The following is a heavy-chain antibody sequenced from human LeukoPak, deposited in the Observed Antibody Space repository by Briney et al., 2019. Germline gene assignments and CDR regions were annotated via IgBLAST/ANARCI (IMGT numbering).Heavy chain of an antibody. V-gene: IGHV1-18*01. Sequence: ASVKVSCKASGYTFTSYGISWVRPAPGQGLEWMGWISAYNGNTNYAQKLQGRVTMTTDTSTSTAYMELRSLRSDDTAVYHCARDDIAAAADNWFDPWGQGTLVTVSS. CDR2: ISAYNGNT. J-gene: IGHJ5*02. CDR1: GYTFTSYG. D-gene: IGHD6-13*01. CDR3: ARDDIAAAADNWFDP.